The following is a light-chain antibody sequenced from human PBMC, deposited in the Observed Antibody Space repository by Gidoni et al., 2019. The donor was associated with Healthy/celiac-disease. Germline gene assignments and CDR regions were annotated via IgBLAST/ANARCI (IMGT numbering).Light chain of an antibody. CDR1: SSDVGGFNY. CDR3: SSYTSSSTVV. Sequence: QSALTQPASVSGSPGQSITISCTGTSSDVGGFNYVSWSQQHPGKAPKLMIYDVSTRPSGVSNRVSGSKSGNTASLTISGLQAEDEADYYCSSYTSSSTVVVGGGTKLTVL. CDR2: DVS. J-gene: IGLJ2*01. V-gene: IGLV2-14*03.